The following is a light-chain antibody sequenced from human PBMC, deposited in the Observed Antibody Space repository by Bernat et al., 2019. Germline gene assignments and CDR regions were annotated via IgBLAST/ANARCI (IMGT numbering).Light chain of an antibody. CDR1: ALPKQD. Sequence: SYEVTQPSSVSVSPGQTARITCSGDALPKQDTYWYQQRPGQAPMLVIYKDTERPSGIPERFSGSSSGTTVTLSISVVQAEDEADYYCQSEDSSGTYVVFGGGSKLTVL. CDR2: KDT. V-gene: IGLV3-25*03. CDR3: QSEDSSGTYVV. J-gene: IGLJ2*01.